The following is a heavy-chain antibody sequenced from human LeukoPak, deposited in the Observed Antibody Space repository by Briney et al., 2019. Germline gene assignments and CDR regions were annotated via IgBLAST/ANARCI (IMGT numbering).Heavy chain of an antibody. CDR1: GFTFSSYW. V-gene: IGHV3-7*01. Sequence: GGSLRLSCAASGFTFSSYWMSWVRQAPGKGLEWVANIKQDGSEKYYVDSVKGRFTISRDNAKNSLYLQMNSLRAEDTAVYYCARDGDSSWTKWYYWGQGTLVTVSS. CDR2: IKQDGSEK. CDR3: ARDGDSSWTKWYY. J-gene: IGHJ4*02. D-gene: IGHD6-13*01.